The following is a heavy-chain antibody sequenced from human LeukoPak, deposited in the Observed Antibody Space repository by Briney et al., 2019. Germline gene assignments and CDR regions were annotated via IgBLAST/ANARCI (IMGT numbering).Heavy chain of an antibody. V-gene: IGHV3-66*01. Sequence: GGSLRLSCAASGFTVSSNYMSWVRQAPGKGLESVSVMYNRGSPYYADSVKGRFTISRDNSKSTLYLQMSSLRVEDTAVYYCVKDGGTVWNVINYYFDYWGQGTLVTVSS. CDR3: VKDGGTVWNVINYYFDY. CDR1: GFTVSSNY. CDR2: MYNRGSP. D-gene: IGHD2/OR15-2a*01. J-gene: IGHJ4*02.